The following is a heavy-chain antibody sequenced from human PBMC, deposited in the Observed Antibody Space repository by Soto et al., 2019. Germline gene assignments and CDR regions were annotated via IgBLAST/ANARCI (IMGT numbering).Heavy chain of an antibody. D-gene: IGHD3-10*01. J-gene: IGHJ4*02. CDR3: ARDRDDYGSGNYYNRLDF. CDR2: IIPIFGTP. V-gene: IGHV1-69*01. Sequence: QVQLVQSGAEVKKPGSSVKVSCKASGGIFSTYAISWLRQAPGQGLEWMGGIIPIFGTPNYAQRFQGRVTITTNESTTTSYLELSRLKSEVTAVYYCARDRDDYGSGNYYNRLDFWGQGTLVTVSS. CDR1: GGIFSTYA.